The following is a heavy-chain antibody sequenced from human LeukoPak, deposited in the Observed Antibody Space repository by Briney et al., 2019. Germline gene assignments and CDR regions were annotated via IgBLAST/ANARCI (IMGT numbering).Heavy chain of an antibody. CDR3: ARGSVTGYYTFDY. CDR2: INHSGST. Sequence: SETLSLTCAVYGGSFSGYYWSWIRQPPGKGLEWIGEINHSGSTNYNPSLESRVTISVDTSKNQFSLKLSSVTAADTAVYYCARGSVTGYYTFDYWGQGTLVTVSS. CDR1: GGSFSGYY. J-gene: IGHJ4*02. V-gene: IGHV4-34*01. D-gene: IGHD3-9*01.